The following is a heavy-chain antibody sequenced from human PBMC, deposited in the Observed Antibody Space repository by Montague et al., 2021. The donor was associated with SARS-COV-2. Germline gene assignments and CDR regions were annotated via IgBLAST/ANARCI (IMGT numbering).Heavy chain of an antibody. D-gene: IGHD6-19*01. J-gene: IGHJ3*02. CDR3: ARVHFVSSGWYPDAFDI. Sequence: TLSLTCTVSGGSINSGGYYWSWIRQHPGKGLEWIGYIYYSGSTYYXXXVKSRLTISVDTSKNQFSLKLSSVTAADTAVYYCARVHFVSSGWYPDAFDIWGQGTMVTVSS. CDR2: IYYSGST. CDR1: GGSINSGGYY. V-gene: IGHV4-31*03.